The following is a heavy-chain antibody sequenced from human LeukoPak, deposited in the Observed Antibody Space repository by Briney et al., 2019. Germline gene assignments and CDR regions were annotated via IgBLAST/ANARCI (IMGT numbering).Heavy chain of an antibody. Sequence: ASVKVSCKVSGYTLTELSMHWVRQAPGKGLEWMGGFDPEDGETIYAQKFQGRVTMTEDTSTDTAYMELSSLRSEDTAVYYCASNRRDTAMQNYYFDYWGQGTLVTVSS. CDR1: GYTLTELS. CDR3: ASNRRDTAMQNYYFDY. CDR2: FDPEDGET. J-gene: IGHJ4*02. V-gene: IGHV1-24*01. D-gene: IGHD5-18*01.